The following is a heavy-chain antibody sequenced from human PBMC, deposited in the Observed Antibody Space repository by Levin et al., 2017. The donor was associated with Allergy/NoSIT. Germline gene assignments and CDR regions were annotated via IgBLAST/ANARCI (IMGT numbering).Heavy chain of an antibody. V-gene: IGHV3-48*02. J-gene: IGHJ4*02. CDR3: ARQVSDSSGYARLDY. D-gene: IGHD3-22*01. Sequence: PGGSLRLSCAASGFTFSNYNINWVRQAPGKGLEWVSYISSSSTTIYYADSVKGRFTISRDNAKNSLFLQMNSLRDEDTAVYYCARQVSDSSGYARLDYWGQGTPVTVSS. CDR2: ISSSSTTI. CDR1: GFTFSNYN.